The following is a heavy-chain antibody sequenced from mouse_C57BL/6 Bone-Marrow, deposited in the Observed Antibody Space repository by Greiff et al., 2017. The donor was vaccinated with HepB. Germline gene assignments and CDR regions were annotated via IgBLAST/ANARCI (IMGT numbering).Heavy chain of an antibody. D-gene: IGHD4-1*01. CDR2: ISNGGGST. V-gene: IGHV5-12*01. CDR1: GFTFSDYY. Sequence: DVMLVESGGGLVQPGGSLKLSCAASGFTFSDYYMYWVRQTPEKRLEWVAYISNGGGSTYYPDTVKGRFTISRDNAKNTLYLQMSRLKSEDTAMYYCARHEWDDYAMDYWGQGTSVTVSS. J-gene: IGHJ4*01. CDR3: ARHEWDDYAMDY.